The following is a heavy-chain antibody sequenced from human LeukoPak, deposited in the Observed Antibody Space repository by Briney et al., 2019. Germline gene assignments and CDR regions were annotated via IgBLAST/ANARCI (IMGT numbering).Heavy chain of an antibody. J-gene: IGHJ6*04. CDR1: GGTFSSYA. CDR3: ARSGGYGYDFWTPGGV. Sequence: SVKVSCKASGGTFSSYAISWVRQAPGQGLEWMGGIIPIFGTANYAQKFQGRVTITTDESTSTAYMELSSLRSEDTAVYYCARSGGYGYDFWTPGGVWGKGTTVTVSS. D-gene: IGHD3-3*01. CDR2: IIPIFGTA. V-gene: IGHV1-69*05.